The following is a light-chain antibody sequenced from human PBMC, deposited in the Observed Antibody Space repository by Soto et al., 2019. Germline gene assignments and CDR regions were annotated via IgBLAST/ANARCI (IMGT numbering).Light chain of an antibody. CDR3: QQYNNWSTIT. V-gene: IGKV3-20*01. CDR1: QSLSSSY. J-gene: IGKJ5*01. CDR2: GEX. Sequence: GLTQSAGTLSLSPGERATLSCRASQSLSSSYLAWHVQNPGQAPRILXXGEXSRATGIPARFSGSGSGREFTLTISILQSEDFALYYCQQYNNWSTITFGQGTRLEIK.